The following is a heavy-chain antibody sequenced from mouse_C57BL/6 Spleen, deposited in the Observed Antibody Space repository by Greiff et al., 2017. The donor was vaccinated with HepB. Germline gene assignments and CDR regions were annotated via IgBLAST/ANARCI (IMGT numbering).Heavy chain of an antibody. V-gene: IGHV1-69*01. CDR2: IDPSDSYT. Sequence: VQLQQSGAELVMPGASVKLSCKASGYTFTSYWMHWVKQRPGQGLEWIGEIDPSDSYTNYNQKFKGKSTLTVDKYSSTAYMQLSSLPSEDSAVYYCAGGAYSNYVWFAYWGQGTLVTVSA. D-gene: IGHD2-5*01. J-gene: IGHJ3*01. CDR3: AGGAYSNYVWFAY. CDR1: GYTFTSYW.